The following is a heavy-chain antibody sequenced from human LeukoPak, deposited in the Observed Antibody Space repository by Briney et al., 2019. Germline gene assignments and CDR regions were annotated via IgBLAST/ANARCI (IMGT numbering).Heavy chain of an antibody. D-gene: IGHD6-13*01. CDR3: VGAAADTTPRP. CDR1: GVTLSTYW. Sequence: PGGSLRLSCAASGVTLSTYWMHWVRQGPGKGLVWVSRVSNDGSSTAYADSVRGRFTISRDNAKNTLYLQMNSLRAEDTAVYYCVGAAADTTPRPWGQGTLVTVSS. V-gene: IGHV3-74*01. J-gene: IGHJ4*02. CDR2: VSNDGSST.